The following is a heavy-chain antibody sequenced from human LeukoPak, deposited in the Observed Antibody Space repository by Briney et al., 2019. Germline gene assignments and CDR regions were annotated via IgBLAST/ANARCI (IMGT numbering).Heavy chain of an antibody. V-gene: IGHV1-69*01. CDR2: IIPIFGTA. CDR3: ARVDIAVAVPFDP. J-gene: IGHJ5*02. D-gene: IGHD6-19*01. CDR1: GGTFSSYA. Sequence: SVKVSCKASGGTFSSYAISWVRQAPGQGLEWMGGIIPIFGTANYAQKFQGRVTITADESTSTAHMELSSLRSEDTAVYYCARVDIAVAVPFDPWGQGTLVTVSS.